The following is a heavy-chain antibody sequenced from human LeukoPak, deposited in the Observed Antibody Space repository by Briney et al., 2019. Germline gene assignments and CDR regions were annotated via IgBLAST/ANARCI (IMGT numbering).Heavy chain of an antibody. CDR2: VSYSEST. Sequence: SETLSLTCTVSGGSISSSSYYWGWIRQPPGKRLEWIGTVSYSESTYYTSSLKSRVSISVDTSKNQFSLKLSSVTAADTAVYYCARVSYLVAPAPFDYWGQGTLVTVSS. V-gene: IGHV4-39*07. D-gene: IGHD2-15*01. J-gene: IGHJ4*02. CDR3: ARVSYLVAPAPFDY. CDR1: GGSISSSSYY.